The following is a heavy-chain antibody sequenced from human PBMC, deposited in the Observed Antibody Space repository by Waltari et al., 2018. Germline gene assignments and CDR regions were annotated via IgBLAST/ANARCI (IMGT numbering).Heavy chain of an antibody. J-gene: IGHJ3*02. V-gene: IGHV1-24*01. CDR3: APRYCSSTSCYRPDAFDI. CDR1: GSTLTELS. CDR2: FDPEDGET. D-gene: IGHD2-2*01. Sequence: QVQLVQSGAEVKKPGASVKVSCKVSGSTLTELSMHWVRKAPGKGLDWMGVFDPEDGETSYAQKFQGRVTMTEDTSTDTAYMELSSLRSEDTSVYYCAPRYCSSTSCYRPDAFDIWGQGTMVTVSS.